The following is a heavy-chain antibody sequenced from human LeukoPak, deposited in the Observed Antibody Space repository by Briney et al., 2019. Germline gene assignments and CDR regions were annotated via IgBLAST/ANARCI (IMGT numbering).Heavy chain of an antibody. J-gene: IGHJ3*02. V-gene: IGHV4-4*07. CDR3: ARDSLLWFGGAFDI. Sequence: SETLSLTCAVSGGSISSYYWSWIRQPAGKGLEWIGRIYTSGSTNYNPSLKSRVTMSVDTSKNQFSLKLSSVTAADTAVYYCARDSLLWFGGAFDIWGQGTMVTVSS. CDR1: GGSISSYY. CDR2: IYTSGST. D-gene: IGHD3-10*01.